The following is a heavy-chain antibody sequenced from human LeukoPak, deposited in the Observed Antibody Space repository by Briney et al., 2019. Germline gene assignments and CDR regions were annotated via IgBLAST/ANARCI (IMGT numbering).Heavy chain of an antibody. D-gene: IGHD2-8*01. Sequence: GGSLRLSCTASGFIVTNNYMNWVRQAPGKGLEWVSLVYSGGSTYYADSVKGRFTISRDNSKNMVYLQMNSLRAEDTAMYYCARDPPAVLIDTYGWGQGTLVTVSS. CDR3: ARDPPAVLIDTYG. CDR2: VYSGGST. CDR1: GFIVTNNY. J-gene: IGHJ4*02. V-gene: IGHV3-66*01.